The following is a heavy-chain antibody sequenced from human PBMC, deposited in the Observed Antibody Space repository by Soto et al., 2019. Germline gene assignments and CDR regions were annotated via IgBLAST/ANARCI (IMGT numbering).Heavy chain of an antibody. CDR3: ARRYSSGDDAFGI. V-gene: IGHV1-46*01. CDR2: INPSGGST. CDR1: GYTFTIYY. J-gene: IGHJ3*02. D-gene: IGHD6-19*01. Sequence: ASVKVSCKASGYTFTIYYIHWVRQAPGQGLEWMGIINPSGGSTSYAQKFQGRVTMTSDTSASTVFIEVSSLRTEDTAVYYCARRYSSGDDAFGIWGQETMVTVSS.